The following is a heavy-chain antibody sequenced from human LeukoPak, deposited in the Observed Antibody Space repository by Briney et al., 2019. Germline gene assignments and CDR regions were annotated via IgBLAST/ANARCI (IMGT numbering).Heavy chain of an antibody. CDR2: IYYSGST. CDR3: ARLVYYDFWSGLYYMDV. V-gene: IGHV4-59*01. J-gene: IGHJ6*03. D-gene: IGHD3-3*01. Sequence: SETLSLTCTVSGGSISSYYWNWIRQPPGKGLEWIGYIYYSGSTNYNPSLKSRVTISVKTSKNQFSLKLRSVTAADTAVYYCARLVYYDFWSGLYYMDVWGKGTTVTVSS. CDR1: GGSISSYY.